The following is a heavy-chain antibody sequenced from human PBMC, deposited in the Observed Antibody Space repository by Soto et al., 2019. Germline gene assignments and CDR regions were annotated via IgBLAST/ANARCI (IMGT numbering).Heavy chain of an antibody. CDR3: VKKIMGYAAHSDAMDV. D-gene: IGHD5-12*01. CDR1: GFTFRNYG. V-gene: IGHV3-30*03. J-gene: IGHJ6*02. CDR2: ISYDGDNK. Sequence: LRLSCTPSGFTFRNYGLHWVRQAPGKGLEWVALISYDGDNKYYTDSVRGRFTVSRDNFKNTLFLQMDSLRPEDTGVYYCVKKIMGYAAHSDAMDVRGQGTTVTVSS.